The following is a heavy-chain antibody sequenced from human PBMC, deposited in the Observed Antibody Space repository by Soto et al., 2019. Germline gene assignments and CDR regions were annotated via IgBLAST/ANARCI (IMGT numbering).Heavy chain of an antibody. CDR3: ARDSAYYDSSGSDAFDI. Sequence: QVQLVESGGGVVQPGRSLRLSCAASGFTFSSYAMHWVRQAPGKGLEWVAVISYDGSNKYYADSVKGRFTISRDNSKNTLYRQMNSLSAEYTAVYYCARDSAYYDSSGSDAFDIWGQGTMVTVSS. V-gene: IGHV3-30-3*01. CDR1: GFTFSSYA. J-gene: IGHJ3*02. D-gene: IGHD3-22*01. CDR2: ISYDGSNK.